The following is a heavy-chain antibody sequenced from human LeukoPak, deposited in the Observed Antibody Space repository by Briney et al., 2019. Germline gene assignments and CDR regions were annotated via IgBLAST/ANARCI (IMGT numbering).Heavy chain of an antibody. J-gene: IGHJ4*02. D-gene: IGHD6-19*01. CDR3: ARDRYSSGWYVDY. CDR1: RFTFSSYA. Sequence: GGSLTLSCAASRFTFSSYAMHWVRQAPGKGLEWVALISYDGNNKDYADSVKGRFTISRDNSKNTLYLQMNSLRAEDTAVYYCARDRYSSGWYVDYWGQGTLVTVSS. V-gene: IGHV3-30*04. CDR2: ISYDGNNK.